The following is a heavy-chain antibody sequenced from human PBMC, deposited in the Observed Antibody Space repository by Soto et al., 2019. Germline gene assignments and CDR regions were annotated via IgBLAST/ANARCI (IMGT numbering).Heavy chain of an antibody. V-gene: IGHV4-39*01. CDR3: ARHVLYYYDSSGRSGYFDY. CDR2: ISYSGST. D-gene: IGHD3-22*01. CDR1: GGSISSGNYY. Sequence: PSETLSLTCTVSGGSISSGNYYWSWIRQPPGKGLEWIGFISYSGSTYYSTSLKSRVTISVDTSKNQFSLKLSSVTAADTAVYYCARHVLYYYDSSGRSGYFDYWGQGTLVTVSS. J-gene: IGHJ4*02.